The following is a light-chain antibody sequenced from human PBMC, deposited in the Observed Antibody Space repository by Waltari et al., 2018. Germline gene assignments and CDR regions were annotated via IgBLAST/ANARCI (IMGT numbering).Light chain of an antibody. Sequence: LVLTQSPSASASLGASVKLTCTLSSGHISTIIACLQQQPAKGTRFLMKVNSDGSHQKGDWIRDRCSGSSCGAERDLTIARVQAEDEADYYCQTGGHGTWVFGGGTTLTVL. CDR3: QTGGHGTWV. CDR2: VNSDGSH. CDR1: SGHISTI. J-gene: IGLJ3*02. V-gene: IGLV4-69*01.